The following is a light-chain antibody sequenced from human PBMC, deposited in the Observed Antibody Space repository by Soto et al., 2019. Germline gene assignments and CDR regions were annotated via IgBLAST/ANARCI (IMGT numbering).Light chain of an antibody. CDR2: ATS. Sequence: DIQMTQSPSSLSASLGARVTITCRASQNIDNYLNWYQQQPGKAPKLLTYATSTLQSGVPARFSGSGSGTEFTLTISTLQAEDFATYFCQESYSTPAVSFGGGTRWIS. V-gene: IGKV1-39*01. J-gene: IGKJ4*01. CDR1: QNIDNY. CDR3: QESYSTPAVS.